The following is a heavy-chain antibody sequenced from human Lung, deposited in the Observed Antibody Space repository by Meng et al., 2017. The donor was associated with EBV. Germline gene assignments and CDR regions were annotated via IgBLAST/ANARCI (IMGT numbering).Heavy chain of an antibody. Sequence: VQVGQSGAEVKKPGASVKISCKASGYTFTSYGISWVRQAPGQGLEWMGWISAYNGNTNYAQKLQGRVTMTTDTSTSTAYMELRSLRSDDTAVYYCARNRPRGVATGANWFDPWGQGTLVTVSS. CDR3: ARNRPRGVATGANWFDP. D-gene: IGHD5-12*01. CDR2: ISAYNGNT. J-gene: IGHJ5*02. CDR1: GYTFTSYG. V-gene: IGHV1-18*01.